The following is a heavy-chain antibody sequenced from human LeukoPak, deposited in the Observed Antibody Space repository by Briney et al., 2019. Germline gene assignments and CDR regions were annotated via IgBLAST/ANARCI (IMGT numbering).Heavy chain of an antibody. CDR2: IWYDGSNK. V-gene: IGHV3-33*08. Sequence: PGRSLRLSCAASGFTFSSYAMHWVRQAPGKGLEWVAVIWYDGSNKYYADSVKGRFTISRDNSKNTLYLQMNSLRAEDAAVYYCARGPSVLRYFDWLFPFDYWGQGTLVTVSS. D-gene: IGHD3-9*01. CDR1: GFTFSSYA. CDR3: ARGPSVLRYFDWLFPFDY. J-gene: IGHJ4*02.